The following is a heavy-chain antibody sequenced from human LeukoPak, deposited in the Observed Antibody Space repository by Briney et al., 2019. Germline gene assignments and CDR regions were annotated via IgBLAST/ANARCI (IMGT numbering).Heavy chain of an antibody. CDR1: GFTFSSYA. J-gene: IGHJ4*02. Sequence: GGSLRLSCAAPGFTFSSYAMHWVRQAPGKGLEWVAVISYDGSNKYYADSVKGRFTISRDNSKNTLYLQMNSLRAEDTAVYYCARDRFSVFDYWGQGTLVTVSS. D-gene: IGHD3-10*01. V-gene: IGHV3-30-3*01. CDR2: ISYDGSNK. CDR3: ARDRFSVFDY.